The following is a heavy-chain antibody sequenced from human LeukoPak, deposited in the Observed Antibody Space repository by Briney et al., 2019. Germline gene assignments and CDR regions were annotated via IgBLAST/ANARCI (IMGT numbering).Heavy chain of an antibody. J-gene: IGHJ4*02. CDR3: ARHSSRWELLVDYFDY. Sequence: SVKVSCKASGGTFSSYAISWVRQAPGQGLEWMGGIIPIFGTANYAQKFQGRVTITADESTSTAYMELSSLRSEDTAVYYCARHSSRWELLVDYFDYWGQGTLVTVSS. D-gene: IGHD1-26*01. CDR2: IIPIFGTA. V-gene: IGHV1-69*13. CDR1: GGTFSSYA.